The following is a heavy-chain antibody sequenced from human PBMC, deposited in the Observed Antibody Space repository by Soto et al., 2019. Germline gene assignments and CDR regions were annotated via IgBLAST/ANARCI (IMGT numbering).Heavy chain of an antibody. CDR2: ISSNGGST. V-gene: IGHV3-64*01. J-gene: IGHJ6*03. CDR3: AGDPTVTTWYYYYYYMDV. CDR1: GFTFSSYA. D-gene: IGHD4-17*01. Sequence: EVQLVESGGGLVQPGGSLRLSCAASGFTFSSYAMHWVRQAPGKGLEYVSAISSNGGSTYYANSVKGRFTISRDNSKNTLYLQMGSLRADDMAVYYCAGDPTVTTWYYYYYYMDVWGKGTTVTVSS.